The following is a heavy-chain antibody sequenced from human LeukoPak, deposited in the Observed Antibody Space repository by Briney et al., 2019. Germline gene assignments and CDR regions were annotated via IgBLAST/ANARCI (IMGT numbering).Heavy chain of an antibody. Sequence: SSETLSLTCAVYGGSFSGYYWSWIRQPPGKGLEWIGEINHSGSTSYNPSLKSRVTISVDTSKNQFSLKLSSVTAADTAVYYCARGRRQQLVHGRCWFDPWGQGTLVTVSS. CDR1: GGSFSGYY. D-gene: IGHD6-13*01. J-gene: IGHJ5*02. CDR3: ARGRRQQLVHGRCWFDP. V-gene: IGHV4-34*01. CDR2: INHSGST.